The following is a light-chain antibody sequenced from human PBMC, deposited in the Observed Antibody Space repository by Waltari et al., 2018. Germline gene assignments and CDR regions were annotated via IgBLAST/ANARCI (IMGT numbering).Light chain of an antibody. J-gene: IGKJ4*01. Sequence: DIVMTQSPHSLAVSLCERATVTCTSSQSVLYNSNNKNYLAWYQQIPVQPPRLLLSWASTREPVVPYRFSGSGSGSDFILTITSVQAEDVAVYYCQQYYTTPPTFGGGTKVEIK. V-gene: IGKV4-1*01. CDR3: QQYYTTPPT. CDR2: WAS. CDR1: QSVLYNSNNKNY.